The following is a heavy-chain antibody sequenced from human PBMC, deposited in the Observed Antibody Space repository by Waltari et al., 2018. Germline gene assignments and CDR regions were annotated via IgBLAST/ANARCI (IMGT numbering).Heavy chain of an antibody. CDR2: IYSGGST. CDR1: GFTFSSYA. Sequence: EVQLLESGGGLVQPGGSLRLSCAASGFTFSSYAMSWVRQAPGKGLEWVSVIYSGGSTYYADSVKGRFTISRDNSKNTLYLQMNSLRAEDTAVYYCAKVSGGGAHLDYWGQGTLVTVSS. D-gene: IGHD2-21*01. J-gene: IGHJ4*02. CDR3: AKVSGGGAHLDY. V-gene: IGHV3-23*03.